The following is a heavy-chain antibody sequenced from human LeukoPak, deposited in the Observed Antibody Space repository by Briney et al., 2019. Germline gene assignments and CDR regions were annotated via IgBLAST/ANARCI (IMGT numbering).Heavy chain of an antibody. D-gene: IGHD1-14*01. CDR2: IAYDGSRA. V-gene: IGHV3-33*01. CDR1: GFTFGGYG. J-gene: IGHJ4*02. CDR3: TRYNNDHFDY. Sequence: SLRLSCAGSGFTFGGYGMHWFRQTPGKGLEWVAVIAYDGSRAFYADSVKGRFTNSRDNSKNTMSVQMDDLRAEDTAVYYCTRYNNDHFDYWGQGTLVTVSS.